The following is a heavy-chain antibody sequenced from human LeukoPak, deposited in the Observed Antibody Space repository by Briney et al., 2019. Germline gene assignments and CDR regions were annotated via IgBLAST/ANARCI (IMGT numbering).Heavy chain of an antibody. CDR3: ARGGGLDV. V-gene: IGHV3-7*03. D-gene: IGHD3-16*01. Sequence: GGSLRLSCAASGFTFSSYWMNWARQAPGKGLEWVASINHNGNVNYYVDSVKGRFTISRDNAKNSLYLQMSNLRAVDTAVYFWARGGGLDVWGQGATVTVSS. CDR2: INHNGNVN. J-gene: IGHJ6*02. CDR1: GFTFSSYW.